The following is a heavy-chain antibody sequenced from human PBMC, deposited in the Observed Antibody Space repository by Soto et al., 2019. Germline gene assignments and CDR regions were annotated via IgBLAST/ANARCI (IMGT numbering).Heavy chain of an antibody. V-gene: IGHV1-69*13. CDR3: AKHDYGDPTPGMDV. CDR2: IIPIFGTA. CDR1: GGTFSSYA. J-gene: IGHJ6*02. Sequence: ASVKVSCKASGGTFSSYAISWVRQAPGQGLEWMGGIIPIFGTANYAQKFQGRVTITADESTSTAYMELSSLRSEDTVMYYCAKHDYGDPTPGMDVWGQGTTVTVSS. D-gene: IGHD4-17*01.